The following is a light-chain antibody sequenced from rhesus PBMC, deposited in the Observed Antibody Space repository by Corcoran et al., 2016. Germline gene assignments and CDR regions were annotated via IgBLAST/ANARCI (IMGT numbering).Light chain of an antibody. CDR1: QSVSSS. CDR2: DAS. V-gene: IGKV3-35*01. CDR3: QQYSSWPLT. J-gene: IGKJ4*01. Sequence: EIVLTQSPATLSLSPGERATLSCRASQSVSSSLAWYQQKPGQAPRLFIYDASSRATGIPDRFSGSGAGTAFTLTIRSLEPEDVGVYYCQQYSSWPLTFGGGTKVELK.